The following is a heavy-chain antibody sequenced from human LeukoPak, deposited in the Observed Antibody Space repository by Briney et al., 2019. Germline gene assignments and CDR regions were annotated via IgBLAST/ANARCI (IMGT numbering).Heavy chain of an antibody. V-gene: IGHV3-20*04. CDR1: GFTFDDYG. CDR2: INANGGST. Sequence: GGSLRLSCAASGFTFDDYGMSWVRQAPGKGLEWVCGINANGGSTGYADSVKGRFTISRDNAKNSLYLQMNSLRAEDTAFYYCARGYYQDFAPWGQGTLVTVPS. J-gene: IGHJ5*02. CDR3: ARGYYQDFAP. D-gene: IGHD2-8*01.